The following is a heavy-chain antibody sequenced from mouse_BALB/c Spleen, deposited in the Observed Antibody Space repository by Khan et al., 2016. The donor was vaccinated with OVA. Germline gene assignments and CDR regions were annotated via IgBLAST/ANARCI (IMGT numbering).Heavy chain of an antibody. CDR3: ARSGQLGLRGGFTY. D-gene: IGHD3-2*01. J-gene: IGHJ3*01. Sequence: QVQLKESGAELARPGASVKMSCKTSGYTFTTYTLHWVKQRPGRSLEWIGYINPSNDYTNYNQKFMDKSTLTADKSSSTAYMQLSSLTSEDSAVYYCARSGQLGLRGGFTYWGQGTLVTVSA. CDR2: INPSNDYT. CDR1: GYTFTTYT. V-gene: IGHV1-4*01.